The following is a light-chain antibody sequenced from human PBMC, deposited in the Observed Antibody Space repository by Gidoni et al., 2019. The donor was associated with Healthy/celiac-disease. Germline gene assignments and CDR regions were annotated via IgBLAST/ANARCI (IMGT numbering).Light chain of an antibody. V-gene: IGKV1-12*01. J-gene: IGKJ2*01. Sequence: IQMTQSPSSVSAAVGDRVTITRRTSQSISSWLAWYQQKPGKAPKLLIYAASSLQSGVPSRFSGSGSGTDFTLTISSLQPEDFATYYCQQANSFPYTFGQGTKLEIK. CDR1: QSISSW. CDR2: AAS. CDR3: QQANSFPYT.